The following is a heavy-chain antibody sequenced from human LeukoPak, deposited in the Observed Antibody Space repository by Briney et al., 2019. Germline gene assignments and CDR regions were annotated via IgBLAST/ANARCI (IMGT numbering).Heavy chain of an antibody. V-gene: IGHV3-30-3*02. CDR2: TSYDESNK. J-gene: IGHJ5*02. CDR1: GFSFSTYA. CDR3: AKDMYYYGSGSYYHIPFGS. Sequence: GGSLRLSCAVSGFSFSTYAMHWVRQAPGKGLEWVAVTSYDESNKFYADSVKGRFTISRDNFKNTLFLQMNSLRAEDTALYYCAKDMYYYGSGSYYHIPFGSWGQGTLVTVSS. D-gene: IGHD3-10*01.